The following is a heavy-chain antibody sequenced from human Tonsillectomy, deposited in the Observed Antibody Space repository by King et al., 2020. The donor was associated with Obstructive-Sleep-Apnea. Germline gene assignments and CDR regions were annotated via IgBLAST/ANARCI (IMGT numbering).Heavy chain of an antibody. Sequence: VQLVESGAEVKKPGASVKVSCKASGYTFTSYYMHWVRQAPGQGLEWMGIINPSGGSTSYAQKFQGRVTVTRDTSTSTVYMELSSLRSEDTAVYYCAGGIVGARAPKNYYFDYWGQGTLVTVSS. CDR3: AGGIVGARAPKNYYFDY. J-gene: IGHJ4*02. CDR1: GYTFTSYY. CDR2: INPSGGST. V-gene: IGHV1-46*01. D-gene: IGHD1-26*01.